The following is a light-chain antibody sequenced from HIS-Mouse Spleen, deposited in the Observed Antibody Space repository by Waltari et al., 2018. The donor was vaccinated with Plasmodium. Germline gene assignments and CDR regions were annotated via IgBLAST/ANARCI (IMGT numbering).Light chain of an antibody. V-gene: IGKV3-15*01. CDR2: GAS. CDR1: QSVSSN. J-gene: IGKJ2*01. CDR3: QQYNNWPPYT. Sequence: EIVMTQSPATLSVSPGERATLSCRASQSVSSNLAWYQQKPGPAPRLLIYGASTRATGIPAMFSGSGSGTEFTLTISSLQSEDFAVYYCQQYNNWPPYTFGQGTKLEIK.